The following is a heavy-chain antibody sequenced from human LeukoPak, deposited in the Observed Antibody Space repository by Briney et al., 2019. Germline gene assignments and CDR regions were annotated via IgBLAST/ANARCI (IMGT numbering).Heavy chain of an antibody. CDR2: IVVGSGNT. CDR3: AAVQGATLDRSFDY. J-gene: IGHJ4*02. D-gene: IGHD5-12*01. Sequence: ASVKVSCKASGYTFTGYYMHWVRQAPGQGLEWIGWIVVGSGNTNYAQKFQERVTITRDMSTSTAYMELSSLRSEDTAVYYCAAVQGATLDRSFDYWGQGTLVTVSS. CDR1: GYTFTGYY. V-gene: IGHV1-58*02.